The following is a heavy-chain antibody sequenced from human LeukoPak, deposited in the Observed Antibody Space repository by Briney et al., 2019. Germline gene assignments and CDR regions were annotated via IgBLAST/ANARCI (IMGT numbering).Heavy chain of an antibody. D-gene: IGHD6-19*01. J-gene: IGHJ4*02. V-gene: IGHV6-1*01. CDR1: GDSVSSNSAA. Sequence: SQTLSLTCAISGDSVSSNSAAWNWIRQSPSRGIEWLGRTYYRSKWYNDYAVSVKSRITINPDTSENQFSLQLNSVTPEDTAVYYCARSLLGAVAGTIAYFDYWGQGTLVTVSS. CDR3: ARSLLGAVAGTIAYFDY. CDR2: TYYRSKWYN.